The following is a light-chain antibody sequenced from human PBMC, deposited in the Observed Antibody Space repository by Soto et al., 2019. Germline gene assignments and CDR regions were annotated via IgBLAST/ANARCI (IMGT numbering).Light chain of an antibody. J-gene: IGLJ2*01. CDR2: SND. V-gene: IGLV1-44*01. CDR3: EAWDDNRSGAV. CDR1: SSNIGTNT. Sequence: QSVLTQPPSASGTPGQGVTISCSGSSSNIGTNTVNWYKQLPGTAPKLLIYSNDLRPSGVPDRFSGSKSGTSASLAISGLQSEDEADYYCEAWDDNRSGAVYGGGTKLTVL.